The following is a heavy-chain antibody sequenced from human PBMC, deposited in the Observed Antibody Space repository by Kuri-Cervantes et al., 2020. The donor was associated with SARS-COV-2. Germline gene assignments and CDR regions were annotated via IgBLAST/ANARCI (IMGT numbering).Heavy chain of an antibody. CDR2: IWYDGSNK. V-gene: IGHV3-30*02. CDR1: GFTFSSYG. CDR3: VKDRVGVLDS. J-gene: IGHJ4*02. Sequence: GESLKISCAASGFTFSSYGMHWVRQAPGKGLEWVAVIWYDGSNKYYADSVKGQFTISRDNSNNTLYLQMNSLRAEDTAIYYCVKDRVGVLDSWGQGTLVTVSS. D-gene: IGHD2-21*01.